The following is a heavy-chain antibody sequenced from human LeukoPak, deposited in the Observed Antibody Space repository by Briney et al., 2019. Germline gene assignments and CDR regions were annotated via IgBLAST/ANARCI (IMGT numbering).Heavy chain of an antibody. V-gene: IGHV3-53*01. CDR3: AREGRSDSSGYYWYYFDY. CDR1: GFTVSSNY. Sequence: GGSLRLSCAASGFTVSSNYMSWVRQAPGKGLEWVSVIYSGGSTYYADSVKGRFTISRDNSKNTLCLQMNSLRAEDTAVYYCAREGRSDSSGYYWYYFDYWGQGTLVTVSS. CDR2: IYSGGST. D-gene: IGHD3-22*01. J-gene: IGHJ4*02.